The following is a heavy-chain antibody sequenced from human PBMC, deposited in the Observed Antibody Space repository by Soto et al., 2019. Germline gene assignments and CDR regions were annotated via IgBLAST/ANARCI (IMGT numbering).Heavy chain of an antibody. V-gene: IGHV4-34*01. J-gene: IGHJ6*02. Sequence: QVQLQQWGAGLLKPSETLSLTCAVYGGSFSGYYWSWIRQPPGKGLEWIGEINHSGSTNYNPSLKGRVTISVDTSKNQFSLKLSSVTAADTAVYYCARDGGYCSGGSCSSQSAGYGMDVWGQGTTVTVSS. CDR1: GGSFSGYY. CDR3: ARDGGYCSGGSCSSQSAGYGMDV. CDR2: INHSGST. D-gene: IGHD2-15*01.